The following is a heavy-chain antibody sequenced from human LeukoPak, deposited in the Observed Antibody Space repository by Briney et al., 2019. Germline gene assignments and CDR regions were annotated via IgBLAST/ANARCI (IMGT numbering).Heavy chain of an antibody. J-gene: IGHJ4*02. CDR3: ARDQGDILTGYWKY. CDR1: GFTFSSYS. D-gene: IGHD3-9*01. Sequence: PGGSLRLSCAASGFTFSSYSMNWVRQAPGKGLEWVSSISSSSYIYYADSVKGRFTISRDNAKNSLYLQMNSLRAEDTAVYYCARDQGDILTGYWKYWGQGTLVTVSS. CDR2: ISSSSYI. V-gene: IGHV3-21*01.